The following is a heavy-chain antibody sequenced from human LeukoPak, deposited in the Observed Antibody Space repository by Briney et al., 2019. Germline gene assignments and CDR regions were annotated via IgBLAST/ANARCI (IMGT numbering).Heavy chain of an antibody. Sequence: GGSLRLSCAASGFTFSSYAMSWVRQAPGKGLEWVSAISGSGGSTYYADSVKGRFTISRDNSKNALYLQMNSLRAEDTAVYYCAKAGYSGYDYFDYWGQGTLVTVSS. CDR2: ISGSGGST. CDR3: AKAGYSGYDYFDY. D-gene: IGHD5-12*01. CDR1: GFTFSSYA. J-gene: IGHJ4*02. V-gene: IGHV3-23*01.